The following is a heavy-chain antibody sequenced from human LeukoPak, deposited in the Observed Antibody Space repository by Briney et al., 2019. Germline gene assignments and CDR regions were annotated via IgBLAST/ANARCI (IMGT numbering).Heavy chain of an antibody. CDR2: ISSSSSYI. CDR1: GFTFSSYS. V-gene: IGHV3-21*01. J-gene: IGHJ3*02. D-gene: IGHD2-21*02. CDR3: ARMAYCGGDCYHAFDI. Sequence: GGSLRLSCAASGFTFSSYSMNWLRQAPGKGLEWVSSISSSSSYIYYADSVKGRFTISRDNAKNSLYLQMNSLRAEDTAVYYCARMAYCGGDCYHAFDIWGQGTMVTVSS.